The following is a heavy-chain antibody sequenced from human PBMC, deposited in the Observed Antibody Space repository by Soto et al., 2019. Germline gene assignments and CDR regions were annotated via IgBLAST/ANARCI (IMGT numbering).Heavy chain of an antibody. CDR1: GFTFDDYA. J-gene: IGHJ3*02. Sequence: GGSLRLSCAASGFTFDDYAMHWVRQAPGKGLEWVSGISWNSGSIGYADSVKGRFTISRDNAKNSLYLQMNSLRAEDTALYYCAKDVGSSHRGGNAFDIWGQGTMVTVSS. CDR3: AKDVGSSHRGGNAFDI. D-gene: IGHD1-26*01. CDR2: ISWNSGSI. V-gene: IGHV3-9*01.